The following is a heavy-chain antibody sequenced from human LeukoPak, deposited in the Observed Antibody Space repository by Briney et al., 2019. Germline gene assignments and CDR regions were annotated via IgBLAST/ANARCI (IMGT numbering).Heavy chain of an antibody. Sequence: PGGSLRLSCAASGFTFSSYAMSWVRQAPGKGLEWVSAISGSGGSTYYADSVKGRFTISRDNSKNTLYLQMNSLRAEDTAVYYCARGRDYSNYVDYWGQGTLVTVSS. V-gene: IGHV3-23*01. CDR1: GFTFSSYA. J-gene: IGHJ4*02. CDR3: ARGRDYSNYVDY. D-gene: IGHD4-11*01. CDR2: ISGSGGST.